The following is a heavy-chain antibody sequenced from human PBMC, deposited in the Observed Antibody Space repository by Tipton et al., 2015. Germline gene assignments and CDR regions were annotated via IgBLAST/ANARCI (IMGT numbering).Heavy chain of an antibody. D-gene: IGHD3-16*01. V-gene: IGHV1-69*13. CDR2: TVPILGTS. Sequence: QLVQSGAEVKKPGASVNVSCKASGYNFTHYGISWVRQAPGQGLEWMGGTVPILGTSNYGQKFQGRVTFTADGSTSTVYMELSSLRSEDTAVYYCARDVMVTFGGVMDVWGQGTTVTVSS. CDR1: GYNFTHYG. J-gene: IGHJ6*02. CDR3: ARDVMVTFGGVMDV.